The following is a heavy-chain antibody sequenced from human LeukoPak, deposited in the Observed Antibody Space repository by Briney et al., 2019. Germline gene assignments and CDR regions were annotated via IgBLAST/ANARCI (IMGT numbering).Heavy chain of an antibody. V-gene: IGHV3-23*01. Sequence: GGSLRLSCAASGFTFSNYAMTWVRQAPGKGLEWVSAISASGGSTYYADSVKGRFTISRDNSKNTLYLQMNSLRAEDTAVYYCAKRPGPIAAAGTLIDYWGQGTLVTVSS. J-gene: IGHJ4*02. CDR1: GFTFSNYA. CDR2: ISASGGST. D-gene: IGHD6-13*01. CDR3: AKRPGPIAAAGTLIDY.